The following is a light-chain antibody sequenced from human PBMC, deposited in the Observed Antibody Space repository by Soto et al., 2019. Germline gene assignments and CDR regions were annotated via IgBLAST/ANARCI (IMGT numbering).Light chain of an antibody. CDR3: QQYAYQQT. V-gene: IGKV3-20*01. CDR2: GAS. Sequence: EIVLTQSPGTLSLSPGERATLSCRASQSVGSKSLAWYQQKSGQAPRLVVYGASSRATGIPDRFSGSGSGTDFTLTISRLEPEDFAVYYCQQYAYQQTFGQGTKVDIK. CDR1: QSVGSKS. J-gene: IGKJ1*01.